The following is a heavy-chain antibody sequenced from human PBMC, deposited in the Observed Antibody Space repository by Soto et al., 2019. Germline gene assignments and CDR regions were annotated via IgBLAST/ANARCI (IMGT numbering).Heavy chain of an antibody. D-gene: IGHD3-16*01. J-gene: IGHJ6*02. V-gene: IGHV3-30*18. CDR1: GFTFSYYG. CDR2: ISYDGSNK. Sequence: PGGSLRLSCAASGFTFSYYGMHWVRQAPGKXLEWVAVISYDGSNKYYADSVKGRFTISRDNSRNTVSLQMNILRPEDSAECYCAKDQKGAWSVGAPTLPGMDVWGQGTTVTVSS. CDR3: AKDQKGAWSVGAPTLPGMDV.